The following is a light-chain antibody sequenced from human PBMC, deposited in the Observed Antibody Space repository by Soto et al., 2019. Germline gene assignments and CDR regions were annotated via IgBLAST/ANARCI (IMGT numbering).Light chain of an antibody. CDR2: EVN. J-gene: IGLJ1*01. CDR1: SSDVGAYNS. V-gene: IGLV2-8*01. CDR3: SSYVGSDMFV. Sequence: QSALTQPPSASGSPGQSVTISCTGTSSDVGAYNSVSWYQQHPGKAPKLMIYEVNKRPSGVPDRFSGSKSGNTASLTVSGLQAEDEAVYHCSSYVGSDMFVFGTGTKLTVL.